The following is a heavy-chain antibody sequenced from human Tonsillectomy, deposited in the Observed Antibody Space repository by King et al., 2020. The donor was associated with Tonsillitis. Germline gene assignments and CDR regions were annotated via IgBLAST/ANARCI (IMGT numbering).Heavy chain of an antibody. D-gene: IGHD1/OR15-1a*01. V-gene: IGHV3-74*01. CDR2: IKSDGSST. Sequence: VQLVESGGGLVQPGGSLRLSCAASGFTFSSYWMHWVRQAPGKGLVWVSRIKSDGSSTSYADSVKGRFTISRDNAKNTLYLQMNSLRAEDTAAYFCTRVRTVGFDAFDIWGQGTMVTVSS. J-gene: IGHJ3*02. CDR1: GFTFSSYW. CDR3: TRVRTVGFDAFDI.